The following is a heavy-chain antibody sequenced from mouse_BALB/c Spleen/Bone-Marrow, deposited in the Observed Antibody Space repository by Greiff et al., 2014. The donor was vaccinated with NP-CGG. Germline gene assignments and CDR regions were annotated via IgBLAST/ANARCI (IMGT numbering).Heavy chain of an antibody. CDR2: IDPANGNT. CDR3: ATGFAY. CDR1: GFNIKDTY. V-gene: IGHV14-3*02. J-gene: IGHJ3*01. Sequence: EVKLVESGAELVKPGASVKLSCTASGFNIKDTYMHWVKQRPEQGLEWIGGIDPANGNTKYDPKFQGKATITADTSSNTAYLQLSSLTSEDTAVYYCATGFAYWGQGTLVTVSA.